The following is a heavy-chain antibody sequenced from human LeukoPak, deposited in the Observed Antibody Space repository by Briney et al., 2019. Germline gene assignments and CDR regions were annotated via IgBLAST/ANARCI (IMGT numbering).Heavy chain of an antibody. V-gene: IGHV3-74*01. Sequence: PGGSLRLSCAASGFTFSSYWMHWVRQAPGKGLVWVSRINSDGSSTSYADSVKGRFTISRDNAKNTLYLQMNSLRAEDTAVYYCASGGYCSSTSCSGSYYYYYYYMDVWGKGTTVTVSS. J-gene: IGHJ6*03. CDR2: INSDGSST. CDR1: GFTFSSYW. D-gene: IGHD2-2*03. CDR3: ASGGYCSSTSCSGSYYYYYYYMDV.